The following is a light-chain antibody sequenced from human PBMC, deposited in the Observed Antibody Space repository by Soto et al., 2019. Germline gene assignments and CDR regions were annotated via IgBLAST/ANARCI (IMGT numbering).Light chain of an antibody. Sequence: NTVNWFQQFPGTAPKLLIHTNNQRPSGVPDRFSGSKSATSASLAISGVQSEDEAVYYCAAWGDSLRGPVFGGGTKVTVL. CDR1: NT. J-gene: IGLJ2*01. CDR3: AAWGDSLRGPV. CDR2: TNN. V-gene: IGLV1-44*01.